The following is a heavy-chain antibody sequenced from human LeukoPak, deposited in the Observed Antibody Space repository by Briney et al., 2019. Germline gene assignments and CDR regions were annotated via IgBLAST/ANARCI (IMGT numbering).Heavy chain of an antibody. CDR3: AREEWSGRYYAGYFDS. J-gene: IGHJ4*02. Sequence: GGSLRLSCAASGFTFGSYGMHWVRRAPGKGLEWVSVIWYDGSNKYYADSVKGRFTISRDNSKNTLCLQMNSLRAEDTAVYYCAREEWSGRYYAGYFDSWGQGTLVTVSS. D-gene: IGHD1-26*01. CDR1: GFTFGSYG. CDR2: IWYDGSNK. V-gene: IGHV3-33*01.